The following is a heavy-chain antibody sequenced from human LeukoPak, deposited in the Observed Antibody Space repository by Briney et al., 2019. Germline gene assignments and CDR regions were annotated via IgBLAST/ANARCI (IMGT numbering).Heavy chain of an antibody. CDR2: IYYSGST. CDR3: ARPLRLELLSGIDY. Sequence: SETLSLTCTVSGGSISSSSYYWGWIRQPPGKGLEWIGSIYYSGSTYYNPSLKSRVTISVDTSKNQFSLKLSSVTAADTAVYYCARPLRLELLSGIDYWGQGTLVTVSS. V-gene: IGHV4-39*01. J-gene: IGHJ4*02. CDR1: GGSISSSSYY. D-gene: IGHD1-26*01.